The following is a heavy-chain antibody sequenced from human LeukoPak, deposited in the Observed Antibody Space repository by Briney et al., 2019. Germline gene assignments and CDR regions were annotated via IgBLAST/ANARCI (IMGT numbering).Heavy chain of an antibody. J-gene: IGHJ4*02. CDR1: GFTFSSYA. Sequence: GGSLRLSCAASGFTFSSYAMHWVRQAPGKGLEWVAVISHDGSNKYYADSVKGRFTISRDNSKNTLYLQMNSLRAEDTAVYYCARDRFSSYSSSWPNYFDYWGQGTLVTVSS. CDR2: ISHDGSNK. CDR3: ARDRFSSYSSSWPNYFDY. D-gene: IGHD6-13*01. V-gene: IGHV3-30*04.